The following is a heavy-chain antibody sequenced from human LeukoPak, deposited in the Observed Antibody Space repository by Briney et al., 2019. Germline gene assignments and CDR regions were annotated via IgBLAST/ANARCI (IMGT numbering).Heavy chain of an antibody. CDR1: GFTFSSYA. D-gene: IGHD5-18*01. J-gene: IGHJ6*03. CDR2: ISSNGGST. Sequence: PGGSLRLSCAASGFTFSSYAMHWVRQAPGKGLEYVSAISSNGGSTYYANSVKGRFTISRDNSKNTLYLQMGSLRAEDMAVYYCARAAWSHLFDVDTAMVYYYYYYMDVWGKGTTVTVSS. CDR3: ARAAWSHLFDVDTAMVYYYYYYMDV. V-gene: IGHV3-64*01.